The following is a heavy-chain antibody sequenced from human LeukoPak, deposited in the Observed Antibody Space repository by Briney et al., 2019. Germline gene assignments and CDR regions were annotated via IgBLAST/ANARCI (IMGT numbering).Heavy chain of an antibody. J-gene: IGHJ3*02. V-gene: IGHV1-24*01. CDR2: FDPEDGET. Sequence: ASVKVSCKVSGYTLTELSMHWVRQAPGKGLEWMGGFDPEDGETIYAQKFQGRVTMTEDTSTDTAYMELSSLRSEDTAVYYCARGESGSPRAAFDIWGQGTMVTVSS. CDR3: ARGESGSPRAAFDI. CDR1: GYTLTELS. D-gene: IGHD1-26*01.